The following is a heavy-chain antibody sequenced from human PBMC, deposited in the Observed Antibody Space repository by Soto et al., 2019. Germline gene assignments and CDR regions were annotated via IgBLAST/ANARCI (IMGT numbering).Heavy chain of an antibody. CDR2: ITSNGGNT. J-gene: IGHJ6*02. V-gene: IGHV3-64*01. CDR3: ARRIPFGYGIDV. D-gene: IGHD2-21*01. CDR1: GFTFSSYA. Sequence: EVQLVESGGGLVQPGGSLRLSCAASGFTFSSYAMHWVRQAPGKGLEYVSVITSNGGNTDYASFVKGRFTISRDNSKNTLYLQMGRLRAEDMAVYYCARRIPFGYGIDVWGQGTTVTVSS.